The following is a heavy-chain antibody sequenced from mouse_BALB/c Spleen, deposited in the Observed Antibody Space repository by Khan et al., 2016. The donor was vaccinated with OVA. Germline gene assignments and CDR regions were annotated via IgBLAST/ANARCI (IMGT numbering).Heavy chain of an antibody. CDR1: GYTFTDYA. V-gene: IGHV1S137*01. Sequence: QVRLQQSGPELVRPGESVKISCKGSGYTFTDYAMHWVKQSHAKSLEWIGVISIYYDNTNYNQKFKGKATMTVDKSSSTAYLELARLTSEDSAIYYSAGGGQSLRRGGGNSAYWGQGTTRTVSS. CDR2: ISIYYDNT. CDR3: AGGGQSLRRGGGNSAY. J-gene: IGHJ2*01. D-gene: IGHD2-12*01.